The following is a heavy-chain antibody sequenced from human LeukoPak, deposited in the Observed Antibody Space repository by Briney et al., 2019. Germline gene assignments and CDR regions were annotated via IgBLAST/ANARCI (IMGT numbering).Heavy chain of an antibody. CDR2: ISANDGNT. J-gene: IGHJ4*02. D-gene: IGHD2-2*01. V-gene: IGHV1-18*01. Sequence: ASVRVSCKASGYTFTNFGINWVRQAPGQGLEWLGWISANDGNTNYAQNLQGRVVMTTDTSTSTAYMELRGLRSDDTAVYYCARSPLPYIVLLPAAFNFDYWGQGTLVTVSS. CDR1: GYTFTNFG. CDR3: ARSPLPYIVLLPAAFNFDY.